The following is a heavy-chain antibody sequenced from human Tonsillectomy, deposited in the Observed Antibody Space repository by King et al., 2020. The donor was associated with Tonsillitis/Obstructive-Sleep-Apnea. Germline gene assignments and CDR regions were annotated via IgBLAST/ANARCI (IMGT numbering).Heavy chain of an antibody. CDR1: GFTFSSYA. D-gene: IGHD5-18*01. V-gene: IGHV3-30*04. Sequence: VQLVESGGGVVQPGRSLRLSCAASGFTFSSYAMHWVRQAPGKGLEWVTVMSYDGNNKYYADSVKGRFTISRDNSKNTLYFQMNSLRAEDTAVYYCARGETAMATNWFDPWGQGNLVTVSS. CDR3: ARGETAMATNWFDP. CDR2: MSYDGNNK. J-gene: IGHJ5*02.